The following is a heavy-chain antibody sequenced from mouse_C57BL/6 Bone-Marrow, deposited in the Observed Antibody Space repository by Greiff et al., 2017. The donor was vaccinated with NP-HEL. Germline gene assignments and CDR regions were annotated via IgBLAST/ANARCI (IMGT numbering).Heavy chain of an antibody. Sequence: EVKLVESGGGLVQPGGSLKLSCAASGFTFSDYYMYWVRQTPEKRLEWDAYISNGGGSTYYPDPVKGRFTISRDNAKNTLYLQMSRLKSEDTAMYYGARRDYYGSRYFDVWGTGTTVTVSS. V-gene: IGHV5-12*01. CDR2: ISNGGGST. CDR3: ARRDYYGSRYFDV. D-gene: IGHD1-1*01. J-gene: IGHJ1*03. CDR1: GFTFSDYY.